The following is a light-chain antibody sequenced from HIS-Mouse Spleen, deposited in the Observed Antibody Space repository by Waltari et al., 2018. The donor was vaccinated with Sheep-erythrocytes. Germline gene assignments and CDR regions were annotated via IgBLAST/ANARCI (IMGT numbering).Light chain of an antibody. CDR1: SSDVGSYNL. CDR2: EGS. CDR3: CSYAGSSTPWV. Sequence: QSALTQPASVSGSPGQSITISCTGTSSDVGSYNLVSWYQPHPVKAPKLRIYEGSKRPSGVSNRFSGSKSGNTASLTISGLQAEDEADYYCCSYAGSSTPWVFGGGTKLTVL. J-gene: IGLJ3*02. V-gene: IGLV2-23*01.